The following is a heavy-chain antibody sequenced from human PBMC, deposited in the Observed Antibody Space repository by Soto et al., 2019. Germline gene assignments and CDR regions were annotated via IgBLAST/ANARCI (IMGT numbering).Heavy chain of an antibody. CDR2: ISYDGSNK. CDR3: AKDTIAVAPTFDY. J-gene: IGHJ4*02. D-gene: IGHD6-19*01. CDR1: GFTFSSYG. Sequence: QVQLVESGGGVVQPGRSLRLSCAASGFTFSSYGMHWVRQAPGKGLEWVAVISYDGSNKYYADSVKGRFTISRDNSKNTLYLQMNSLRAEDTAVYYCAKDTIAVAPTFDYWGQGTLVTDSS. V-gene: IGHV3-30*18.